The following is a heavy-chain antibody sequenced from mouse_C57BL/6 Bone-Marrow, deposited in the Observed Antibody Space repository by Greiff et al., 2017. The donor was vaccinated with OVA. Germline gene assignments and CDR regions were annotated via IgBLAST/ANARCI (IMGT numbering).Heavy chain of an antibody. CDR2: ISNGGGST. V-gene: IGHV5-12*01. J-gene: IGHJ2*01. CDR3: ARHYYGSSYGY. D-gene: IGHD1-1*01. Sequence: EVKLVESGGGLVQPGGSLKLSCAASGFTFSDYYMYWVRQTPEKRLEWVAYISNGGGSTYYPDTVKGRFTISRDNAKNTLYLQMSRLKSEDTAMYYCARHYYGSSYGYWGQGTTLTVSS. CDR1: GFTFSDYY.